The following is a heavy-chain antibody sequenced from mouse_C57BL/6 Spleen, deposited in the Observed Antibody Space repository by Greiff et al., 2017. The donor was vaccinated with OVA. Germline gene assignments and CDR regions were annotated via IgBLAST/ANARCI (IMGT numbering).Heavy chain of an antibody. Sequence: EVHLVESGGDLVKPGGSLKLSCAASGFTFSSYGMSWVRQTPDKRLEWVATISSGGSYTYYPDSVKGRFTISRDNAKNTLYLQMSSLKSEDTAMYYCARLESGDYYAMDYWGQGTSVTVSS. D-gene: IGHD4-1*01. CDR1: GFTFSSYG. V-gene: IGHV5-6*01. CDR2: ISSGGSYT. J-gene: IGHJ4*01. CDR3: ARLESGDYYAMDY.